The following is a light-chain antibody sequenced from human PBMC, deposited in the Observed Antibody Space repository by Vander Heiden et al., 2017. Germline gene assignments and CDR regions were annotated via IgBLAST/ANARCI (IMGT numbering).Light chain of an antibody. J-gene: IGLJ3*02. CDR3: QSYDTSLSGSV. CDR1: PSNIGSGYD. V-gene: IGLV1-40*01. CDR2: GNR. Sequence: QSVLTQPPSVSGAPGQRVTISCTGSPSNIGSGYDVHWYQQRPGTALKLLIYGNRQRPSGVSDRFSGSKSGTSASLAITGLQAEDEAEYYCQSYDTSLSGSVFVGGTKLTVL.